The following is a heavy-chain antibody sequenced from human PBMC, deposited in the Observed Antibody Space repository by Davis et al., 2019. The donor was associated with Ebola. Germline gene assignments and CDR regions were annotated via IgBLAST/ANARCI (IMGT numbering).Heavy chain of an antibody. CDR2: INHSGGT. CDR1: GGSISSSSYY. CDR3: ARRYNWDTHLDY. V-gene: IGHV4-39*07. Sequence: SETLSLTCTVSGGSISSSSYYWGWIRQPPGKGLEWIGEINHSGGTYYNPSLKSRVTISVDTSKNQFSLRLTSVTAADTAIYYCARRYNWDTHLDYWGQGTLVTVSS. J-gene: IGHJ4*02. D-gene: IGHD1/OR15-1a*01.